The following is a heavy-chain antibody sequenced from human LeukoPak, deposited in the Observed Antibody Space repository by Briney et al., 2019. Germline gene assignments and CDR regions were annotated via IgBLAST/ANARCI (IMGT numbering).Heavy chain of an antibody. CDR2: ISGSGGRT. CDR1: GFTFSSYD. V-gene: IGHV3-23*01. Sequence: GGSLRLSCAASGFTFSSYDLTWVRQAPGKGLEWVSAISGSGGRTYYADSVKGRFTISRDNSKNTLYLQMNSLRAEDTAVYYCAKDRRDYGDSWVDYWGQGTLVTVSS. D-gene: IGHD4-17*01. J-gene: IGHJ4*02. CDR3: AKDRRDYGDSWVDY.